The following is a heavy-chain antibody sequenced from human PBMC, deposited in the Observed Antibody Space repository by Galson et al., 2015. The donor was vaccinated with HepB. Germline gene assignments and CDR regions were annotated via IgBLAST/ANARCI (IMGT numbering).Heavy chain of an antibody. CDR1: GYTFTRYG. D-gene: IGHD3-10*01. Sequence: SVKVSCKASGYTFTRYGMNWVRQAPGQGLEWMGWINNNTGNPTYAQGFTGRFVISLDNSVRMAYLQISSLKAEDTAVYYCAREEGEYGPGIYHPGYWGQGTLVTVSS. CDR2: INNNTGNP. J-gene: IGHJ4*02. CDR3: AREEGEYGPGIYHPGY. V-gene: IGHV7-4-1*04.